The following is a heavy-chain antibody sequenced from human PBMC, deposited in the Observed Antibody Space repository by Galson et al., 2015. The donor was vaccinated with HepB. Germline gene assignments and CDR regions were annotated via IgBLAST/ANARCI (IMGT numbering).Heavy chain of an antibody. D-gene: IGHD5/OR15-5a*01. CDR1: GGSITGYY. J-gene: IGHJ4*02. V-gene: IGHV4-59*01. Sequence: SETLSLTCTVSGGSITGYYWSWIRQPPGRGLEWIGYIFYSGSTNYNPSLKSRVTISIDTSRNQFSLRLSSVTAADTAVYYCARDVYNWTYWRQLTLVTVSS. CDR2: IFYSGST. CDR3: ARDVYNWTY.